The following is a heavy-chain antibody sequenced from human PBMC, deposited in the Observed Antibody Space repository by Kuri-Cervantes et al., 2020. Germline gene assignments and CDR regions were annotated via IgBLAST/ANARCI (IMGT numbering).Heavy chain of an antibody. CDR3: ARGQSRTITIIATYYFDY. CDR1: GFTFSSYW. J-gene: IGHJ4*02. CDR2: INSDGSST. D-gene: IGHD3-9*01. Sequence: GESLKISCAASGFTFSSYWMHWVRQAPGKGLVWVSRINSDGSSTSYADSVKGRFTISRDNAKNSLYLQMNSLRAEDTAVYYCARGQSRTITIIATYYFDYWGQGTLVTVSS. V-gene: IGHV3-74*01.